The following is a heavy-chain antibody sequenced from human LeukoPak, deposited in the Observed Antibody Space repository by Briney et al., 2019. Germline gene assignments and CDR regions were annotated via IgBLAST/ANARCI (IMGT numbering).Heavy chain of an antibody. Sequence: SVKVSCKASGGTFSSYAISWVRRAPGQGLEWMGGIIPIFGTANYAQKFQGRVTITSDESTSTAYMELSSLRSEDTAVYYCARDLRVRGVWYNWFDPWAREPWSPSAQ. CDR2: IIPIFGTA. D-gene: IGHD3-10*01. CDR3: ARDLRVRGVWYNWFDP. V-gene: IGHV1-69*13. CDR1: GGTFSSYA. J-gene: IGHJ5*02.